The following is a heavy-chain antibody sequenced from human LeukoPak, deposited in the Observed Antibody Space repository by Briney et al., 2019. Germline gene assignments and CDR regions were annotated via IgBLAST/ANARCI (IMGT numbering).Heavy chain of an antibody. V-gene: IGHV4-34*01. J-gene: IGHJ6*04. CDR2: INHSGDT. Sequence: SETLSLTCDVNGGSFTGYYWSWIRQPPGKGLEWIGEINHSGDTYYNPSLKSRLTMSEDTSKNQLSLILTSVTAADTAVYYCSRGRKGSSGWYGMDVWGNGTTVIVSS. CDR1: GGSFTGYY. D-gene: IGHD3-10*01. CDR3: SRGRKGSSGWYGMDV.